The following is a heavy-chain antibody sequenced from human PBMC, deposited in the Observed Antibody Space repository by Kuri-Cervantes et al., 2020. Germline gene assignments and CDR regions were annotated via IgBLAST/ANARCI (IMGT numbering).Heavy chain of an antibody. CDR2: ISCDGSNK. CDR3: VGGAYSYGYSVS. J-gene: IGHJ4*02. V-gene: IGHV3-30*07. Sequence: LSLTCAASGFTFSSYAMHWVRQAPGKGLEWVAVISCDGSNKYYADSVKGRFTISRDNSKNTLYLQMNSLRDEDTAVYYCVGGAYSYGYSVSRGQGTLVTVSS. D-gene: IGHD5-18*01. CDR1: GFTFSSYA.